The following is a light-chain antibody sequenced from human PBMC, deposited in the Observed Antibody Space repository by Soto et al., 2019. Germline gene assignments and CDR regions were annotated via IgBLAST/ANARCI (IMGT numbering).Light chain of an antibody. CDR2: KAS. Sequence: DIQMTQSPSTLSGSVGDSVTITCRASQTISSWLAWYQQKPGKAPKLLIYKASTLKSGVPSRFSGSGSGTDFTLTISRLEPEDFAVYYCHQYGSSRGTFGQGTKVDIK. J-gene: IGKJ1*01. V-gene: IGKV1-5*03. CDR3: HQYGSSRGT. CDR1: QTISSW.